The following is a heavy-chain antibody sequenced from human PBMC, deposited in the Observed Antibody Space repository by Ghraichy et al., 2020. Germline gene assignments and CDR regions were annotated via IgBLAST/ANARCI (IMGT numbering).Heavy chain of an antibody. CDR2: IYYSGST. D-gene: IGHD3-10*01. Sequence: SETLSLTCTVSGGSISSSSYYWGWIRQPPGKGLEWIGSIYYSGSTYYNPSLKSRVTISVDTSKNQFSLKLSSVTAADTAVYYCARGAFGSGSYYSYYYYYYMDVWGKGTTVTVSS. CDR3: ARGAFGSGSYYSYYYYYYMDV. CDR1: GGSISSSSYY. V-gene: IGHV4-39*01. J-gene: IGHJ6*03.